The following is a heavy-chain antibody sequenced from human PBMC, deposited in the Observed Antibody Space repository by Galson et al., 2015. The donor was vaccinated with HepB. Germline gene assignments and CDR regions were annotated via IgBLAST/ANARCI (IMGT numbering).Heavy chain of an antibody. Sequence: KVSCKASGYTFTSYAMHWVRQAPGQRLEWMGWINAGNGNTKYSQKFQGRVTITRDTSASTAYMELSSLRSEDTAVYYCARDLRGLTTVTTTLGYWGQGTLVTVSS. D-gene: IGHD4-17*01. CDR3: ARDLRGLTTVTTTLGY. CDR2: INAGNGNT. J-gene: IGHJ4*02. CDR1: GYTFTSYA. V-gene: IGHV1-3*01.